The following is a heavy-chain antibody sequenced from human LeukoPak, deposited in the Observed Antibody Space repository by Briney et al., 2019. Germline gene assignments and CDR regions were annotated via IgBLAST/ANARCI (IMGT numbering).Heavy chain of an antibody. V-gene: IGHV3-48*01. Sequence: GGSLRLSCAASGFTFSSYSMNWVRQAPGKGLEWNSYISSSSSTLYYADSVKGRFTISRDNAKNSLYLQMNSLRADDTAVYYCARDERWLPWRYFDYWGQGTLVTVSS. J-gene: IGHJ4*02. CDR2: ISSSSSTL. D-gene: IGHD5-24*01. CDR1: GFTFSSYS. CDR3: ARDERWLPWRYFDY.